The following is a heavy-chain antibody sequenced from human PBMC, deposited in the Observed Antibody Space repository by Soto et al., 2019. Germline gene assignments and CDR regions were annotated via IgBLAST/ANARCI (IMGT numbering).Heavy chain of an antibody. V-gene: IGHV3-30*18. Sequence: ESGGGVVQPGRSLRLSCAASGFTFSSYGMHWVRQAPGKGLEWVAVISHDGSNKYYGDSVKGRFTISRDNSKNTLYLQMNSLRAEDTAVYYCAKDNCISTSCYRLYNWFDPWGQGTLVTLSS. CDR1: GFTFSSYG. J-gene: IGHJ5*02. D-gene: IGHD2-2*01. CDR3: AKDNCISTSCYRLYNWFDP. CDR2: ISHDGSNK.